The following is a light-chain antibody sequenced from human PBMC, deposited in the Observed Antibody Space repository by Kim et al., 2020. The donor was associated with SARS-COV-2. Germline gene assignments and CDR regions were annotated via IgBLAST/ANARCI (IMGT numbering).Light chain of an antibody. J-gene: IGKJ4*01. Sequence: DIQMTQSPSSLSASVGDRVTITCQASQDISNYLNWYQQKPGKAPKLLIYAASTLQTGVPSRFSGSGSGTDFTLTISSLQPEDFATYYCQQVNGYPLTFGGGTKLEI. CDR1: QDISNY. CDR3: QQVNGYPLT. V-gene: IGKV1-9*01. CDR2: AAS.